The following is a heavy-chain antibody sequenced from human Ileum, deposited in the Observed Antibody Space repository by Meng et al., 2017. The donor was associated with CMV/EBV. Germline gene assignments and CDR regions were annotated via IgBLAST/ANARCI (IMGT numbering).Heavy chain of an antibody. Sequence: GESLKISCAASGFTFSSYSMNWVRQAPGKGLEWVSYISSSGSTIYYADSVKGRFTISRDNAKNSLYLRMNSLRAEDTAVYYCARLYYDFWSGYLSHYGMDVWGQGTTVTVSS. CDR2: ISSSGSTI. V-gene: IGHV3-48*04. D-gene: IGHD3-3*01. J-gene: IGHJ6*02. CDR1: GFTFSSYS. CDR3: ARLYYDFWSGYLSHYGMDV.